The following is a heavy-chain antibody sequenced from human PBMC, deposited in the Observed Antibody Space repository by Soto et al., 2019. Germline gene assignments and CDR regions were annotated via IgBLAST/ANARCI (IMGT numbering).Heavy chain of an antibody. J-gene: IGHJ4*02. CDR2: IYYSGST. CDR3: ARDDGDYVDY. Sequence: QVQLHESGPGLVKPSQTLSLTCTVSGGSISSGGYYWSWIRQHPGKGLEWIGYIYYSGSTYYNPSLKSRVTRSVDTSKNQVSLKLSSVTAADKAVYYCARDDGDYVDYWGQGTLVTVSS. CDR1: GGSISSGGYY. V-gene: IGHV4-31*03. D-gene: IGHD4-17*01.